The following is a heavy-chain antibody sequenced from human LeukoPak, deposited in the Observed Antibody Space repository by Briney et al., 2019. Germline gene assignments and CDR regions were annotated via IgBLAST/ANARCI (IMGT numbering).Heavy chain of an antibody. Sequence: GGSLRLSCAASGFTFSSYAMHWVCKAPAKGLEWVAVISYDESNKYYADSVKGRFTISRDNSKNTLYLQMNSLRAEDTAVYYCARANDYGDQVGGQGTLVTVSS. J-gene: IGHJ4*02. CDR2: ISYDESNK. CDR3: ARANDYGDQV. V-gene: IGHV3-30*04. D-gene: IGHD4-17*01. CDR1: GFTFSSYA.